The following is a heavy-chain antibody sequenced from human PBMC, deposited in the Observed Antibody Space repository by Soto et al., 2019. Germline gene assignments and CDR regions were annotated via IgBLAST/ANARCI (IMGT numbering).Heavy chain of an antibody. D-gene: IGHD2-21*02. CDR2: IYYSGST. Sequence: LSLTCTVSGGSVTSGNYYWSWIRQPPGKGLEWIGHIYYSGSTNYNPSLKSRVTISVDASKNQFSLKLSSVTAADTAIYYCARGPVVTPFVDYWGQGTLVTVSS. V-gene: IGHV4-61*01. CDR3: ARGPVVTPFVDY. J-gene: IGHJ4*02. CDR1: GGSVTSGNYY.